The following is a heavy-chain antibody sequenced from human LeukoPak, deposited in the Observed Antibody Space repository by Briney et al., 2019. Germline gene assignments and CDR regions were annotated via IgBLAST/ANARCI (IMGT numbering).Heavy chain of an antibody. D-gene: IGHD3-22*01. CDR1: GFTFSSYG. Sequence: GGSLRLSCAASGFTFSSYGMHWVRQAPGKGLEWVAVISYDGSNKYYADSVKGRFTISRDNSKNTLYLQMNSLRAEDTAVYYCAKGERYYYDSSGFRSSGALDYWGQGTLVTVSS. CDR3: AKGERYYYDSSGFRSSGALDY. V-gene: IGHV3-30*18. CDR2: ISYDGSNK. J-gene: IGHJ4*02.